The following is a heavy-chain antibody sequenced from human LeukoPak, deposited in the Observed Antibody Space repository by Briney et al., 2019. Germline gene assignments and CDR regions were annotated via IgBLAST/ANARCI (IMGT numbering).Heavy chain of an antibody. V-gene: IGHV4-34*01. CDR1: GGSFSGYY. J-gene: IGHJ6*03. D-gene: IGHD2-2*01. CDR3: ARGRYCSSTSCYYYYMDV. Sequence: SETLPLTRAVYGGSFSGYYWSWIRQPPGKGLEWIGEINHSGSTNYNPSLKSRVTISVDTSKNQFSLKLSSVTAADTAVYYCARGRYCSSTSCYYYYMDVWGKGTTVTVSS. CDR2: INHSGST.